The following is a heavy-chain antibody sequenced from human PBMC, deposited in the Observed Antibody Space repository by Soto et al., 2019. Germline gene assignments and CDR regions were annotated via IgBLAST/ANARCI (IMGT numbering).Heavy chain of an antibody. Sequence: ERLCRTGPFSGGSVSSGSYYWSWIRQPPGKGLEWIGYIYYSGSTNYNPSLKSRVTISVDTSQNQFSLKLSYVTAADTAVYYCARDLYYYGSGPLQYYGMDVWGQGTTVTVSS. CDR1: GGSVSSGSYY. V-gene: IGHV4-61*01. CDR3: ARDLYYYGSGPLQYYGMDV. D-gene: IGHD3-10*01. CDR2: IYYSGST. J-gene: IGHJ6*02.